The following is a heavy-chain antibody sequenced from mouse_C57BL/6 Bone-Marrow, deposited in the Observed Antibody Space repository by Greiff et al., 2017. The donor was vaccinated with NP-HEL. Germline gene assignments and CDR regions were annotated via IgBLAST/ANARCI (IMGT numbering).Heavy chain of an antibody. CDR2: IWRGGST. Sequence: QVQLKESGPGLVQPSQSLSITCPVSGFSLTSYGVHWVRQSPGKGLEWLGVIWRGGSTDSNAAFMSRLSITKDNSKSQVFFKMNSLQADDTAIYYCAKTGVYDGYYGSFYWYCEVWGTGTTVTVSS. D-gene: IGHD2-3*01. V-gene: IGHV2-5*01. J-gene: IGHJ1*03. CDR1: GFSLTSYG. CDR3: AKTGVYDGYYGSFYWYCEV.